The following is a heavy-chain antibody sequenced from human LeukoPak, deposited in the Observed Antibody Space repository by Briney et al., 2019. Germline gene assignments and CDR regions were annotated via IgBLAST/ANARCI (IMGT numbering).Heavy chain of an antibody. CDR2: IYYSGST. V-gene: IGHV4-59*12. D-gene: IGHD4-11*01. CDR3: ARDRAERLPLAFDI. J-gene: IGHJ3*02. Sequence: SEALSLTCTVSGGSISSYYWSWIRQPPGKGLEWIGYIYYSGSTNYNPSLKSRVTISVDTSKNQFSLKLSSVTAADTAVYYCARDRAERLPLAFDIWGQGTMVTVSS. CDR1: GGSISSYY.